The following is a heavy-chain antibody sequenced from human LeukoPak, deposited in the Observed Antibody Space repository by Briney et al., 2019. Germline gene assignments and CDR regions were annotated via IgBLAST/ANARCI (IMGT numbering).Heavy chain of an antibody. CDR1: GFTFSSHE. Sequence: GGSLRLSCVASGFTFSSHEMNWVRQAPGKGLEWVSYISTSGATIYYADSVKGRFTTSRENAKNSLYLQMNSLRAEDTAVYYCAKCSGGNCYHSDDHWGQGTLVTVSP. J-gene: IGHJ5*02. CDR3: AKCSGGNCYHSDDH. D-gene: IGHD2-15*01. V-gene: IGHV3-48*03. CDR2: ISTSGATI.